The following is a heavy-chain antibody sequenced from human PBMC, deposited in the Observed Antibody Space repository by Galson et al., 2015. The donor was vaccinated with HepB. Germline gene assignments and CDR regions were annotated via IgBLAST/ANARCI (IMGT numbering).Heavy chain of an antibody. Sequence: SLRLSCAVSGFTFSTYSMNWVRQAPGKGLEWVSSIRSSNSHIYYADSVKGRFTISRDNAKNSLYLQINSLRAEDTAVYYCARGGVGDSLSFGVSFDWGQGTLVTVSS. CDR3: ARGGVGDSLSFGVSFD. CDR1: GFTFSTYS. V-gene: IGHV3-21*01. D-gene: IGHD4-17*01. CDR2: IRSSNSHI. J-gene: IGHJ4*02.